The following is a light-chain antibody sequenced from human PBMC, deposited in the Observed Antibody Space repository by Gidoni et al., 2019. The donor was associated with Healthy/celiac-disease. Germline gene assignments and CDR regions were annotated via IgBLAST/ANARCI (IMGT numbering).Light chain of an antibody. J-gene: IGKJ1*01. CDR1: QSVSSSY. Sequence: EIVLTQSPGTLSLSPGERATRSCRASQSVSSSYVAWYQHKPGQAPRLLIYGPSSRATGIPDMFSGTLTISRLEPEDFAVYYCQQYGSSPPQWTFGQGTKVEIK. CDR3: QQYGSSPPQWT. V-gene: IGKV3-20*01. CDR2: GPS.